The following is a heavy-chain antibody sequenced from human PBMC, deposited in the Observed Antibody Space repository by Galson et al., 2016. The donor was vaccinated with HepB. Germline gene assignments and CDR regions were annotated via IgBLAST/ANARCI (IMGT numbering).Heavy chain of an antibody. V-gene: IGHV3-7*01. Sequence: SLRLSCAASGFTFSDYWMTWVRQAPGKGLECVANINLDGIEKNYVDSVRGRFTISRDNAKKSVYLQMNSLRVEDTALYYCAREGDCSGVGCRCRDWFDVWGQGTRGTVSS. J-gene: IGHJ5*02. CDR1: GFTFSDYW. D-gene: IGHD2-15*01. CDR3: AREGDCSGVGCRCRDWFDV. CDR2: INLDGIEK.